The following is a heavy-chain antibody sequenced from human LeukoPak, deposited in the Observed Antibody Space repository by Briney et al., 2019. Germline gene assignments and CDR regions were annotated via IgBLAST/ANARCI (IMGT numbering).Heavy chain of an antibody. D-gene: IGHD6-19*01. J-gene: IGHJ4*02. Sequence: GGSLRLSCAASGFIFTNYAMYWVRQAPGKGLEWVSAISGSGGSTYYADSVKGRFTISRDNSKNTLYLQMNSLRAEDTAVYYCAKDLAVAGLYWGQGTLVTVSS. V-gene: IGHV3-23*01. CDR2: ISGSGGST. CDR1: GFIFTNYA. CDR3: AKDLAVAGLY.